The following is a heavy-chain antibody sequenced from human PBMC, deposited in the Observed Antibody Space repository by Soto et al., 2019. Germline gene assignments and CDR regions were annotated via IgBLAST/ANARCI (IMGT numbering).Heavy chain of an antibody. CDR1: GVSCSSHS. CDR3: ARGLHPPHFDY. Sequence: TSETLCLTCTVSGVSCSSHSWNWIRKRPGKGLEWIGYIHYSGITNYSPSLNMRVNISLYTSEKIFSLKLTSVATADTAVSYCARGLHPPHFDYWGQGLMVTVSS. V-gene: IGHV4-59*11. CDR2: IHYSGIT. D-gene: IGHD4-4*01. J-gene: IGHJ4*02.